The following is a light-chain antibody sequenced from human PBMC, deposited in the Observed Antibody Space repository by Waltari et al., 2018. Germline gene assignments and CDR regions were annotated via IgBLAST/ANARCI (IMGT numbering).Light chain of an antibody. CDR3: MQPLQTPWT. J-gene: IGKJ1*01. Sequence: DIVMTQSPLSLPVTPGEPASISCRSSQNLLHSNGYNYLDWYLQKPGQSPQLVIYMGSNRASGVPDRFSGSGSGTDFTLKISRVEAEDVGIYYCMQPLQTPWTFGQGTKLEIK. CDR2: MGS. CDR1: QNLLHSNGYNY. V-gene: IGKV2-28*01.